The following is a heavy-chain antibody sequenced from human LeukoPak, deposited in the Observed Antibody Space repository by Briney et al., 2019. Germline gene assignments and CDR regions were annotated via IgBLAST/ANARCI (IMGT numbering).Heavy chain of an antibody. V-gene: IGHV4-59*01. Sequence: SETLSLTCTVSGDSITSYYWSWVRQPPGKGLEWIGYIYYTGSTNYNPSLKSRVTMSVDTSKNQFSLKLSSVTAADTAVYYCARDYGDSLDYWGQGTLVTVSS. CDR2: IYYTGST. CDR3: ARDYGDSLDY. D-gene: IGHD4-17*01. CDR1: GDSITSYY. J-gene: IGHJ4*02.